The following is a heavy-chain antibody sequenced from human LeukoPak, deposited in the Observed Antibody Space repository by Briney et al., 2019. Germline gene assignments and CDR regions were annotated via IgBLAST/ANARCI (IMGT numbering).Heavy chain of an antibody. J-gene: IGHJ4*02. CDR3: ASLTTYYDFWSGYVTSDY. CDR2: INHSGST. V-gene: IGHV4-34*01. D-gene: IGHD3-3*01. Sequence: SETLSLTCAVYGGSFSGYYWSWIRQPPGKGLEWIGEINHSGSTNYNPSLKSRVTISVDTSKNQFSLKLSSVTAADTAVYYCASLTTYYDFWSGYVTSDYWGQGTLVTVSS. CDR1: GGSFSGYY.